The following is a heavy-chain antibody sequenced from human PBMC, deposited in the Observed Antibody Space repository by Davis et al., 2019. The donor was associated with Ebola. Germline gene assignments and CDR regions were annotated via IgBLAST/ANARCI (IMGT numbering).Heavy chain of an antibody. CDR1: GGSISSSSYY. D-gene: IGHD3-16*01. J-gene: IGHJ4*02. CDR3: ASTGGFGDYFDY. V-gene: IGHV4-39*01. CDR2: IYYSGST. Sequence: MPGGSLRLSCTVSGGSISSSSYYWGWIRQPPGKGLEWIGSIYYSGSTYYNPSLKSRVTISVDMSKNQFSLQLSSVTAADTAMYHCASTGGFGDYFDYWGQGTLVTVSS.